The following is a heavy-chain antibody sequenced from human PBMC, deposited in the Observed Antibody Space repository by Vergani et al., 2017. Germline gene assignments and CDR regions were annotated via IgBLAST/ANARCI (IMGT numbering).Heavy chain of an antibody. D-gene: IGHD2-15*01. CDR2: IKQDGSEK. CDR3: ARGCSGGSCYVYYFDY. CDR1: GFTFSSYW. J-gene: IGHJ4*02. Sequence: EVQLVESGGGLVQPGGSLRLSCAASGFTFSSYWMSWVRQAPGKGLEWVANIKQDGSEKYYVDSVKGRFTISRDNAKNSLYLQMNSLRDEDTAVYYCARGCSGGSCYVYYFDYWGQGTLVTVSS. V-gene: IGHV3-7*01.